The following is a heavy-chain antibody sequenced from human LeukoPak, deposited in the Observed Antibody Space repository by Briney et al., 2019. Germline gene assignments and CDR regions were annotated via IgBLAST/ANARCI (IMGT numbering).Heavy chain of an antibody. CDR1: GFTFSSYA. Sequence: GGSLRLSCAASGFTFSSYAMTWVRQAPGKGLEWVSPVSGSGGSTSYADSVKGRFTISRDNSMNTLFLQMNSLRPEDTAVYYCAKGGIQLWYYLDYWGQGTLVTVSS. CDR2: VSGSGGST. V-gene: IGHV3-23*01. J-gene: IGHJ4*02. D-gene: IGHD5-18*01. CDR3: AKGGIQLWYYLDY.